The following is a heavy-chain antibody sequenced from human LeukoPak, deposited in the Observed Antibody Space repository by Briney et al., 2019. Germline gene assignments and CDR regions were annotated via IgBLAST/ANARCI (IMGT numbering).Heavy chain of an antibody. D-gene: IGHD6-6*01. CDR2: ISYDGSNK. CDR1: GFTFSSYG. CDR3: AKEASSSPFDY. J-gene: IGHJ4*02. V-gene: IGHV3-30*18. Sequence: PGGSLRLSCAASGFTFSSYGMHWVRQAPGKGLEWVAVISYDGSNKYYADSVKGRFTISRDNSKNTLYLQMNSLRAEDTAVYYCAKEASSSPFDYWGQGTLVTVSS.